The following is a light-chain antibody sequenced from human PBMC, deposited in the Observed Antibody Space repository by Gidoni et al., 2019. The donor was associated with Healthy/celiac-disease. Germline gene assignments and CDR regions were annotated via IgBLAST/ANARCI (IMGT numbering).Light chain of an antibody. CDR2: STF. V-gene: IGKV3-20*01. J-gene: IGKJ1*01. CDR1: QSISSNY. CDR3: QQYGRSPPWT. Sequence: EIVLTQSPGNLSLSPGERATLSCRARQSISSNYLALYQQKPGQAPRLLIFSTFNRATGIPDRFSGRGSGTDFTLTITRLEPEDFAVYYCQQYGRSPPWTFGQGTKVEIK.